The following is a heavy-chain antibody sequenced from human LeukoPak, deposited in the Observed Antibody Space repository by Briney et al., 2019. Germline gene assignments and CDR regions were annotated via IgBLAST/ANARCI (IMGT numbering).Heavy chain of an antibody. D-gene: IGHD6-19*01. CDR3: ARDRAGGQWLTYYYYYYMDV. CDR1: GGTFSSYA. V-gene: IGHV1-18*01. J-gene: IGHJ6*03. CDR2: ISAYNGNT. Sequence: ASVKVSCKASGGTFSSYAISWVRQAPGQGLEWMGWISAYNGNTNYAQKLQGRVTMTTDTSTSTAYMELRSLRSDDTAVYYCARDRAGGQWLTYYYYYYMDVWGKGTTVTVSS.